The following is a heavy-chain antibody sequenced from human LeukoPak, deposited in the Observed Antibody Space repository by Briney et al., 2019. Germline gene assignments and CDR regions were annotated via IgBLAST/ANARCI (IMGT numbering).Heavy chain of an antibody. CDR3: ARSRDNYYNAMDV. D-gene: IGHD2-15*01. J-gene: IGHJ6*02. CDR2: ISSGGSYI. CDR1: GFTFTTYS. Sequence: GGSLRLSCAASGFTFTTYSLKWVRRAPGKGLEWDSSISSGGSYIYYADSVKGRFTISRDNAKNSSYLQMNSLRAEDTAVYYCARSRDNYYNAMDVWGQGTTVTVSS. V-gene: IGHV3-21*01.